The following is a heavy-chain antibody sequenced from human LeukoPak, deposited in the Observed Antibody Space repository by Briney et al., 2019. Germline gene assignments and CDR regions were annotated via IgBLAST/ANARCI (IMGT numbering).Heavy chain of an antibody. V-gene: IGHV3-48*03. J-gene: IGHJ4*02. Sequence: GGSLRLSCAASGFTFSSFEMNWVRQAPGKGLKWVSYISRSGDTIYYADSVKGRFTISGDNAKNSLYLQMNSLRAEDTAVYYCARVHDYGDLRYLDYWGQGSLVTVSS. CDR2: ISRSGDTI. CDR1: GFTFSSFE. CDR3: ARVHDYGDLRYLDY. D-gene: IGHD4-17*01.